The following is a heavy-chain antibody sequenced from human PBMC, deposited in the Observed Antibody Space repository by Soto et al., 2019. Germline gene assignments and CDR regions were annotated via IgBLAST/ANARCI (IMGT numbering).Heavy chain of an antibody. J-gene: IGHJ4*02. V-gene: IGHV6-1*01. CDR2: TYYRSSWSS. CDR1: GDSVSSNIVA. D-gene: IGHD6-25*01. Sequence: SQTLSLTCAISGDSVSSNIVAWNWIRQSPSRGLEWLGRTYYRSSWSSDYAISVRSRMTINADTPKNQVSLHLSSVTPEDTAVYYCTRVSHRGRALNSWGQGTLVTVSS. CDR3: TRVSHRGRALNS.